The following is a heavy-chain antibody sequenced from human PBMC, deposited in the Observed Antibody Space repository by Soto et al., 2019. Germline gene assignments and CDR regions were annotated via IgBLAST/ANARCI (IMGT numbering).Heavy chain of an antibody. J-gene: IGHJ4*02. CDR2: IYWDDDN. Sequence: QITLKESGPTLVKPTQTLTLTCTFSGFSLSSSEVGVGWIRQLPGKALEWLALIYWDDDNHYSPSLKSKLTITKXXSXNXAVLTMTNIDPVDTGTYYCAHLTMVRGVTYQYYFDYWGQGTLVTVSS. CDR1: GFSLSSSEVG. CDR3: AHLTMVRGVTYQYYFDY. D-gene: IGHD3-10*01. V-gene: IGHV2-5*02.